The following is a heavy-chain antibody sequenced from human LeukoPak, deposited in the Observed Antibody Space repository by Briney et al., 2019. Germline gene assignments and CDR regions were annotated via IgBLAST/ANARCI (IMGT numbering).Heavy chain of an antibody. V-gene: IGHV4-39*07. D-gene: IGHD6-6*01. CDR2: IYYSGST. CDR1: GDSISSSSSY. Sequence: PSETLSLTCSVSGDSISSSSSYWGWIRQPPGKGLEWIGSIYYSGSTYYNPSLRSRVTISVDTSKNQFSLKLSSVTAADTAVYYCARGKAARPGPLFFLRRTKHQGTLLDYWGQGTLVTVSS. J-gene: IGHJ4*02. CDR3: ARGKAARPGPLFFLRRTKHQGTLLDY.